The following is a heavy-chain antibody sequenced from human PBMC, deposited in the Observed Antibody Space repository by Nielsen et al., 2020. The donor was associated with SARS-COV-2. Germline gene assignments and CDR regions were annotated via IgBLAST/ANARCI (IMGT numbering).Heavy chain of an antibody. J-gene: IGHJ1*01. CDR2: IKQDGSEK. Sequence: GESLKISRAASGFTFSSYWMSWVRQAPGKGLEWVANIKQDGSEKYYVDSVKGRFTISRDNSKNTLYLQMNSLRAEDTAVYYCAKEFYSSRQSISRRGYFQHWGQGTLVTVSS. V-gene: IGHV3-7*01. CDR1: GFTFSSYW. CDR3: AKEFYSSRQSISRRGYFQH. D-gene: IGHD6-13*01.